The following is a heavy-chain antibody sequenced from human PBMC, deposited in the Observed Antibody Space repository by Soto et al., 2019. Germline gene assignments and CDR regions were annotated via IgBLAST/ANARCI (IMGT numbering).Heavy chain of an antibody. CDR1: GFTFHNYW. V-gene: IGHV3-7*01. CDR3: ARDKCSGWMIDY. CDR2: IKQDGNEK. D-gene: IGHD6-19*01. J-gene: IGHJ4*02. Sequence: EVQLVESGGGLVQPGGSLRLSCAASGFTFHNYWMTWVRQAPGKGLEWVANIKQDGNEKYYVDSVKGRFTISRDNAKKSLYLQMNSLRAEDTAIYYCARDKCSGWMIDYWGQGTLVTV.